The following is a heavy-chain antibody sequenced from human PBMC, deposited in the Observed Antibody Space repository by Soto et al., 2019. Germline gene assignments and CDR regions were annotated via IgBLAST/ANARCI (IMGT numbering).Heavy chain of an antibody. D-gene: IGHD6-19*01. CDR3: AHSIGGRKQWLPIDF. J-gene: IGHJ4*02. CDR2: IYWNDDK. CDR1: GFSLSTSGVG. Sequence: SGPTLVNPTQTLTLTCTFSGFSLSTSGVGVGWIRQPPGKALEWLALIYWNDDKRYSPSLKSRLTITKDTSKNQVVLTMTNMDPVDTATYYCAHSIGGRKQWLPIDFWGQGTLVTVSS. V-gene: IGHV2-5*01.